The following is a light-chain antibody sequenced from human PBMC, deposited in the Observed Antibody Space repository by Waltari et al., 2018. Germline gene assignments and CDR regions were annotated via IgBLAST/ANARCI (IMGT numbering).Light chain of an antibody. J-gene: IGKJ1*01. CDR2: GAS. V-gene: IGKV3-20*01. Sequence: EIVLTQSPGTLSLSPGERATLSCRASQSVSRTLAWYQQKPGQAPRLLIYGASTRATGIPDRFSGSESGTDFSLTISRLEPEDFAVYYCQHYVRLPVTFGQGTKVEIK. CDR1: QSVSRT. CDR3: QHYVRLPVT.